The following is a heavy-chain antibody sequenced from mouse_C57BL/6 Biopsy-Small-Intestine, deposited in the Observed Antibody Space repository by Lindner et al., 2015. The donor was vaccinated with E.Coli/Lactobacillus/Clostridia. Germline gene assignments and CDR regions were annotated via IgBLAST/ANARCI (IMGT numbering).Heavy chain of an antibody. CDR1: GYSFTGYY. D-gene: IGHD2-10*01. V-gene: IGHV1-42*01. J-gene: IGHJ2*01. CDR2: INPSTGGT. Sequence: VQLQESGPELVKPGASVKISCKASGYSFTGYYMNWVKQSPEKSLEWIGEINPSTGGTTYNQKFKAKATLTVDKPSSTAYMQLKSLTSEDSAVYYCARSYYDNLDYWGQGTTLTVSS. CDR3: ARSYYDNLDY.